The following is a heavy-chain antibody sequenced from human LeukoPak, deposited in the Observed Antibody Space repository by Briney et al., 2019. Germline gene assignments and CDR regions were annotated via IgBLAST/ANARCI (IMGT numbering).Heavy chain of an antibody. CDR2: ISSSGSTI. D-gene: IGHD3-10*01. V-gene: IGHV3-48*03. CDR3: ARDFITMVRGFDY. Sequence: GGSLRLSCAASGFTYSSYEMNWVRQVPGKGLEWVSYISSSGSTIYYADSVKGRFTISRDNAKNSLYLQMNSLRAEDTAVYYCARDFITMVRGFDYWGQGTLVTVSS. J-gene: IGHJ4*02. CDR1: GFTYSSYE.